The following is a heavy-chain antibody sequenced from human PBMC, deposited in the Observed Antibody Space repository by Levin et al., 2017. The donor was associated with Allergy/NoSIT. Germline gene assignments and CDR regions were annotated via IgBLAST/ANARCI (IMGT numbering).Heavy chain of an antibody. D-gene: IGHD3-10*01. J-gene: IGHJ3*02. CDR1: GGSISSSNW. CDR2: IYHSGST. V-gene: IGHV4-4*02. Sequence: GSLRLSCAVSGGSISSSNWWSWVRQPPGKGLEWIGEIYHSGSTNYNPSLKSRVTISVDKSKNQFSLKLSSVTAADTAVYYCARDMVQGVIITKAFDIWGQGTMVTVSS. CDR3: ARDMVQGVIITKAFDI.